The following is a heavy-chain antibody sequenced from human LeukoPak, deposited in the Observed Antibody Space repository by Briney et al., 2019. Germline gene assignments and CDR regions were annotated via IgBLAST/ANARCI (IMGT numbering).Heavy chain of an antibody. CDR3: ARGGYCSSTSCPPVGWFDP. CDR2: ISSSSSYI. J-gene: IGHJ5*02. D-gene: IGHD2-2*01. CDR1: GFTFGSYS. Sequence: GGSLRLSRAASGFTFGSYSMNWVRQAPGKGLEWVSSISSSSSYIYYADSVKGRFTISRDNAKNSLYLQMNSLRAEDTAVYYCARGGYCSSTSCPPVGWFDPWGQGTLVTVSS. V-gene: IGHV3-21*01.